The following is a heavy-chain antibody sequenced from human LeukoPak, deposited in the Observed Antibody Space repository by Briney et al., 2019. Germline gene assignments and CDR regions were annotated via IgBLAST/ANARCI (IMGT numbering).Heavy chain of an antibody. V-gene: IGHV4-39*01. J-gene: IGHJ5*02. CDR1: GGSISSSSYY. D-gene: IGHD6-13*01. Sequence: SETLSLTCTVSGGSISSSSYYWGWIRQPPGKGLEWIGSIYYSGSTYYNPSLKSRVTISVDTSKNQFSLKLSSVTAADTAVYYCARLAPYSSSWDNWFDPWGQGTLVTVSS. CDR3: ARLAPYSSSWDNWFDP. CDR2: IYYSGST.